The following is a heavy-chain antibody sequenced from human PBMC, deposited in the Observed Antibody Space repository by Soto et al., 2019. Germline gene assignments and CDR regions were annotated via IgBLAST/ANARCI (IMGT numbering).Heavy chain of an antibody. D-gene: IGHD6-19*01. V-gene: IGHV1-69*01. Sequence: QVQLVQSGAEVKKPGSSVKVSCKASGGTFSSYAISWVRQAPGQGLEWMGGIIPIFGTANYAQKFQGRVTITADESTSTAYMELSSLRSEDTAVYYCARNARGGSGWYGWWDDYWGQGTLVTVSS. J-gene: IGHJ4*02. CDR2: IIPIFGTA. CDR1: GGTFSSYA. CDR3: ARNARGGSGWYGWWDDY.